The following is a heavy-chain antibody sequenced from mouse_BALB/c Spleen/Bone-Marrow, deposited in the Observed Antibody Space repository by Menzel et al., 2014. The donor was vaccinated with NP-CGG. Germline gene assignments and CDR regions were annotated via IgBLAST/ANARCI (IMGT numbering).Heavy chain of an antibody. J-gene: IGHJ4*01. CDR2: IDPANANT. CDR3: ALYYGDVMDY. Sequence: VQLQQPGAELVKPGASVKLSCTASGFHIKDTYMHWVKQRPEQGLEWIGRIDPANANTKYDPKFQGKATITADTSSNTAYLQLSSLTSEDTAVYYCALYYGDVMDYWGQGTSVTVSS. V-gene: IGHV14-3*02. CDR1: GFHIKDTY. D-gene: IGHD1-1*01.